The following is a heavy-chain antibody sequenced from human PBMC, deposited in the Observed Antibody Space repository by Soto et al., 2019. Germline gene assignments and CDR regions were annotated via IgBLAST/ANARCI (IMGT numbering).Heavy chain of an antibody. V-gene: IGHV4-59*08. D-gene: IGHD2-2*01. CDR3: ARPRGTTPAVWYFDL. J-gene: IGHJ2*01. CDR2: VYHSGKT. CDR1: GDYISSHY. Sequence: QVQLQESGPGLVKPSETLSLTCTVSGDYISSHYWSWLRQPPGKGLEWIGYVYHSGKTESKPSLKSRVTILMDTSKNQISLSLTSATAADTAVYYCARPRGTTPAVWYFDLWGRGTLVTVSS.